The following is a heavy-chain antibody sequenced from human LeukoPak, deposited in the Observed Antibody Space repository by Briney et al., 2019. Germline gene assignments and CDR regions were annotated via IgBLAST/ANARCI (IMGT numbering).Heavy chain of an antibody. D-gene: IGHD7-27*01. CDR2: IRNKANSYAT. V-gene: IGHV3-73*01. Sequence: TGGSLRLSCAASGFSFSDSAMHWVRQASGKGLEWVGRIRNKANSYATTYAASVKGRFTISRDDSKNTAYLEMNSLKTEDTAVYYCTRHKELGIIYDYWGQGTLVTVSS. J-gene: IGHJ4*02. CDR1: GFSFSDSA. CDR3: TRHKELGIIYDY.